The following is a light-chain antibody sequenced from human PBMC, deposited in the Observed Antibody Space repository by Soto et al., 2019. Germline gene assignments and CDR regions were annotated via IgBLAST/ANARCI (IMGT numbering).Light chain of an antibody. CDR3: QQYCRSPRT. Sequence: EIVLTQSPGTLYLSPGERATLSCRASQSVSSSYLAWYKLKPGQAPRLLIYGASSRATGIPDRFSGSGSGTDFTLTISRLDPEDFAVYFCQQYCRSPRTFGQGTKVDIK. V-gene: IGKV3-20*01. J-gene: IGKJ1*01. CDR2: GAS. CDR1: QSVSSSY.